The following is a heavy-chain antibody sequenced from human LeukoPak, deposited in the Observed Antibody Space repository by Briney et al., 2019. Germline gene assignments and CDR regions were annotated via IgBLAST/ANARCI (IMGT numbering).Heavy chain of an antibody. CDR2: ISAYNGNT. V-gene: IGHV1-18*01. J-gene: IGHJ4*02. Sequence: RASVEVSCKASGYTFTSYGISWVRQAPGQGLEWMGWISAYNGNTNYAQKLQGRVTMTTDTSTSTAYMELRSLRSDDTAVYYCARVSQRITIFGVVIGGIDYWGQGTLVTVSS. CDR3: ARVSQRITIFGVVIGGIDY. CDR1: GYTFTSYG. D-gene: IGHD3-3*01.